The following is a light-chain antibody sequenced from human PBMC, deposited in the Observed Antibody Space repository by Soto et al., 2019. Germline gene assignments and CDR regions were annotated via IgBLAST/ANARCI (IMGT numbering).Light chain of an antibody. CDR3: DSAPDNNLV. CDR1: VLTKKC. J-gene: IGLJ3*02. Sequence: SYELTQPSSVSVSPGQTARITCSGDVLTKKCARWFQREPGQAPVVVTYQDSERPSGIPERFSGSSSGTTVTLTISGARVEDEAAFYCDSAPDNNLVFGGGTKLTVL. CDR2: QDS. V-gene: IGLV3-27*01.